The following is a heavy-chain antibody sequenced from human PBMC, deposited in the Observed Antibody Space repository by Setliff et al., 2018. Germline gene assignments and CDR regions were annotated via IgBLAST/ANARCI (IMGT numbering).Heavy chain of an antibody. CDR1: GLTLINNG. D-gene: IGHD2-21*02. CDR2: IWHDGTNK. J-gene: IGHJ6*03. Sequence: GGSLRLSCAASGLTLINNGFHWVRQAPGKGLEWVAIIWHDGTNKYYADSVEGRFDISRDSSKNTVYLQMNSLTAEDTAMYYCAKSGGDHCCPLYHHYYMDAWGTGTTVTVSS. V-gene: IGHV3-33*06. CDR3: AKSGGDHCCPLYHHYYMDA.